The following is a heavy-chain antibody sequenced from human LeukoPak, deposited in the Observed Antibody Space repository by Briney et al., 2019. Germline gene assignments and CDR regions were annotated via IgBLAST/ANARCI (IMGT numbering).Heavy chain of an antibody. V-gene: IGHV3-9*01. CDR2: ISWNSGNI. CDR1: GFTFDDYA. CDR3: AKDKSPVIAAAGQDN. Sequence: GRSLRLSCAASGFTFDDYAMHWVRQAPGKGLEWVSGISWNSGNIGYADSVKGRFTISRDNAKNSLYLQMNSLRAEDTALYYCAKDKSPVIAAAGQDNWGQGILVTVSS. D-gene: IGHD6-13*01. J-gene: IGHJ4*02.